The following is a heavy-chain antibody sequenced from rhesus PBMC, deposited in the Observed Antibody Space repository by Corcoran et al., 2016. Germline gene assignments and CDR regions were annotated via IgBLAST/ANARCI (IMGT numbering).Heavy chain of an antibody. J-gene: IGHJ4*01. Sequence: QVQLQESGPGVVKPSETLSLTCAVSGGPIGAYYLWSWIRQPPGKGLEWIGHFYGGSGTTSYNPSLKSRLMISIDTSKNQFSLKLTSVTAADTAVYYCARDSAYWGQGVLVTVSS. CDR2: FYGGSGTT. CDR3: ARDSAY. V-gene: IGHV4-143*01. CDR1: GGPIGAYYL.